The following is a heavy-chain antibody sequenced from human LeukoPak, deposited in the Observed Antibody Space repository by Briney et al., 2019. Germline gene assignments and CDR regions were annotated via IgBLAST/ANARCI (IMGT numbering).Heavy chain of an antibody. V-gene: IGHV4-34*01. D-gene: IGHD2-8*01. CDR2: INHSGST. Sequence: SETLSLTCAVYGGSFSGYYWSWIRQPPGKGLEWIGEINHSGSTNYNPSLKSRVTTSVDTSKNQFSLKLSSVTAADTAVYYCARGSRTYCTNGVCPGASFDPWGQGTLVTVSS. CDR3: ARGSRTYCTNGVCPGASFDP. CDR1: GGSFSGYY. J-gene: IGHJ5*02.